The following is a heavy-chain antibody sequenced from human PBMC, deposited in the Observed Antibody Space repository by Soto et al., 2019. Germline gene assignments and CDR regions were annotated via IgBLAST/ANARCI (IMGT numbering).Heavy chain of an antibody. Sequence: SQSLTHTCAISWDEISNNTATWEWIRQSPSRGLEWLGRTYYRSKWYNDYAVSVQGRITINPDTSNNQFSLQLNSVTPDDTALYYCVRLIGNSWLDSWGQGTLVSVSS. V-gene: IGHV6-1*01. CDR3: VRLIGNSWLDS. CDR1: WDEISNNTAT. CDR2: TYYRSKWYN. D-gene: IGHD2-8*01. J-gene: IGHJ5*01.